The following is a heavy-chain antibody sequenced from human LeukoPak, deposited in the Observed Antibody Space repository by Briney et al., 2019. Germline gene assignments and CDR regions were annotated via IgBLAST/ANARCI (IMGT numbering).Heavy chain of an antibody. J-gene: IGHJ4*02. CDR2: INHSGST. CDR1: GGSSSGYY. D-gene: IGHD6-19*01. Sequence: PSETLSLTCAVYGGSSSGYYWSWIRQPPGKGLEWIGEINHSGSTNYNPSHKSRVTISVDTSKNQFSLKLSSVTATDTAVYYCARERTPRGYSSGWYGGYDYWGQGTLVTVSS. CDR3: ARERTPRGYSSGWYGGYDY. V-gene: IGHV4-34*01.